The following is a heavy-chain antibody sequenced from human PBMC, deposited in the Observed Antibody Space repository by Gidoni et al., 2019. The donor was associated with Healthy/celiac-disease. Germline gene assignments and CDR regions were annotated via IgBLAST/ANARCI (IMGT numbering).Heavy chain of an antibody. J-gene: IGHJ4*02. V-gene: IGHV3-23*01. D-gene: IGHD6-19*01. CDR1: GFTFSSYA. Sequence: EVQLLESGGGLVQPGVSLRLSCAASGFTFSSYAMSWVRQAPGKGLEWVSAISGSGGSTYYADSVKGRFTISRDNSKNTLYLQMNSLRAEDTAVYYCAKDNSGWYRGADYWGQGTLVTVSS. CDR3: AKDNSGWYRGADY. CDR2: ISGSGGST.